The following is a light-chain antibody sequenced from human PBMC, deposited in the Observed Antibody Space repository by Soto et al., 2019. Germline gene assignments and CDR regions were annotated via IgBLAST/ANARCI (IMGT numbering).Light chain of an antibody. CDR2: KAS. CDR3: QQYHASPWT. Sequence: DIQMTQSPSTLSASVGDRVTIICRASQSINSWLAWYQQKPGKAPKVLIYKASSLKSGVPSRFSGSGSGTEFTLTVSSLQPDDFATYYCQQYHASPWTFGQGTKVEIK. J-gene: IGKJ1*01. CDR1: QSINSW. V-gene: IGKV1-5*03.